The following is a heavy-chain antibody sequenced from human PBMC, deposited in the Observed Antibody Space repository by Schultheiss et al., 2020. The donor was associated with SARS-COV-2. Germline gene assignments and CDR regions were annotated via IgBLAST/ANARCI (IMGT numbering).Heavy chain of an antibody. Sequence: SETLSLTCAVYGGSFSGYYWSWIRQPPGKGLEWIGEINHSGSTNYNPSLKSRVTMSVDTSKNQFSLKLSSVTAADTAVYYCARGCPHPRDRSSYYKFHYYYYGMDVWGQGTTVTVSS. CDR1: GGSFSGYY. V-gene: IGHV4-34*01. J-gene: IGHJ6*02. CDR2: INHSGST. D-gene: IGHD3-3*01. CDR3: ARGCPHPRDRSSYYKFHYYYYGMDV.